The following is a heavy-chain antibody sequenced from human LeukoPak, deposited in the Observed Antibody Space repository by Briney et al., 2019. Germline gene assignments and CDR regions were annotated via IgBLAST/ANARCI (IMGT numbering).Heavy chain of an antibody. CDR2: ISSNGGST. Sequence: GGSLRLSCAASGFTFSSYGLHWVRQAPGKGLQYVSGISSNGGSTDYADSVKGRFTISRDNSKNTLYLQMSSLRAEDTAVYYCVKDQGYYDFWSGYEYFHHWGQGTLVTVSS. D-gene: IGHD3-3*01. CDR3: VKDQGYYDFWSGYEYFHH. CDR1: GFTFSSYG. V-gene: IGHV3-64D*08. J-gene: IGHJ1*01.